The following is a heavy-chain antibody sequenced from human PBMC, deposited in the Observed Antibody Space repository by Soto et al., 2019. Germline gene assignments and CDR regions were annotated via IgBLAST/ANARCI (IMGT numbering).Heavy chain of an antibody. CDR1: GFTFRSYA. D-gene: IGHD2-2*01. CDR3: AKDSGYQLPDNYFYYGLDV. CDR2: TTSSSDYI. J-gene: IGHJ6*02. V-gene: IGHV3-21*01. Sequence: GGSLRLSCVASGFTFRSYAMSWVRQAPGKGLEWVSSTTSSSDYIYYADSVKGRFTVSRDNVKNTLSLQMNSLRPEDTAVYYCAKDSGYQLPDNYFYYGLDVWGQGTTVTVSS.